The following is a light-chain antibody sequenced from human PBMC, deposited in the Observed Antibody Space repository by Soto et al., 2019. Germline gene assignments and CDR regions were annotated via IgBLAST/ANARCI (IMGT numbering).Light chain of an antibody. CDR2: GAY. Sequence: EIVRTQSPATLSVSPGERATLFCRASQSVSSKLAWYQQKPGQAPRLLIYGAYTRATGIPARFSGSGSGTEFTVSISSLQSEDFAVYYCQQHNNWPITFGQGTRLDIK. CDR1: QSVSSK. V-gene: IGKV3-15*01. J-gene: IGKJ5*01. CDR3: QQHNNWPIT.